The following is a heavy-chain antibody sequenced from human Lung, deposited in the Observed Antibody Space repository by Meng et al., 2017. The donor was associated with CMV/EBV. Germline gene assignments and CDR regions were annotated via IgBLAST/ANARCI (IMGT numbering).Heavy chain of an antibody. D-gene: IGHD3-10*01. CDR2: IKSDGTMT. CDR1: GFTFSNYW. J-gene: IGHJ5*02. Sequence: GGSLRLSCAASGFTFSNYWMHWVRHSPGKGLVWVASIKSDGTMTDYAESVKGRFTISRDNGKNTLYLQMTSLRVDDTAVYHCARDPYCVRVTCRTGSWFDPWGQGTXVTVSS. CDR3: ARDPYCVRVTCRTGSWFDP. V-gene: IGHV3-74*01.